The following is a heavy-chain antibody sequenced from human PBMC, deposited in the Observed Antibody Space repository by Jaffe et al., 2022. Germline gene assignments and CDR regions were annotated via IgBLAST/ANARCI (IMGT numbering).Heavy chain of an antibody. V-gene: IGHV3-30*02. CDR3: AVGSSTPYYYMDV. CDR2: IRYDGSNK. CDR1: GFTFSSYG. J-gene: IGHJ6*03. D-gene: IGHD2-2*01. Sequence: QVQLVESGGGVVQPGGSLRLSCAASGFTFSSYGMHWVRQAPGKGLEWVAFIRYDGSNKYYADSVKGRFTISRDNSKNTLYLQMNSLRAEDTAVYYCAVGSSTPYYYMDVWGKGTTVTVSS.